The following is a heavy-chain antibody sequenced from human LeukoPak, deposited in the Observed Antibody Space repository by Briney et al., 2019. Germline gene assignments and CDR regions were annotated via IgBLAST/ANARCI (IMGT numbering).Heavy chain of an antibody. CDR1: GYTFTSYG. J-gene: IGHJ6*02. V-gene: IGHV1-18*01. CDR2: ISAYNGNT. CDR3: ARDLTGVPNFYYYYGMDI. D-gene: IGHD1-14*01. Sequence: ASVKVSCKASGYTFTSYGISWVRQAPGQGLEWMGWISAYNGNTNYAQKPQGRVTMTTDTSTSTAYMELRSLRSDDTAVYYCARDLTGVPNFYYYYGMDIWGQGTTVTVSS.